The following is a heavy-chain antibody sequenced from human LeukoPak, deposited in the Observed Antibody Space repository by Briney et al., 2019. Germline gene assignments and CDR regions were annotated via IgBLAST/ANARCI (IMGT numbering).Heavy chain of an antibody. V-gene: IGHV1-2*02. CDR2: INPNSGGT. CDR3: AIVVPAATVFDY. Sequence: ASVKVSCKASGYTFTCYYMHWVRQAPGQGVEWMGWINPNSGGTNYAQKFQGRVTMTRDTSISTAYMELSRLRSDDTAVYYCAIVVPAATVFDYWGQGTLVTVSS. CDR1: GYTFTCYY. J-gene: IGHJ4*02. D-gene: IGHD2-2*01.